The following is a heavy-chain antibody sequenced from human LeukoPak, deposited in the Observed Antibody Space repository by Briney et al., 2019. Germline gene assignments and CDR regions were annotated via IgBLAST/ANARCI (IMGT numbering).Heavy chain of an antibody. D-gene: IGHD6-13*01. V-gene: IGHV3-30*03. CDR2: ISYDGSNK. CDR1: GFAISTYW. CDR3: ARDLVAAAGFMDV. Sequence: GGSLRLSCAASGFAISTYWMSWVRQAPGKGLEWVAVISYDGSNKYYADSVKGRFTISRDNSKNTLYLQMNSLRAEDTAVYYCARDLVAAAGFMDVWGQGTTVTVSS. J-gene: IGHJ6*02.